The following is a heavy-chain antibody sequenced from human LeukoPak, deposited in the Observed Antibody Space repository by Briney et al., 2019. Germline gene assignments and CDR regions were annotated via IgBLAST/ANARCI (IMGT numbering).Heavy chain of an antibody. CDR3: ARYPLEYDSSGYYSGDAFDI. V-gene: IGHV4-34*01. J-gene: IGHJ3*02. Sequence: SETLSLTCAVYGGSFSGYYWSWIHQPPGKGLEWIGEINHSGSTNYNPSLKSRVTISVDTSKNQFSLKLSSVTAADTAVYYCARYPLEYDSSGYYSGDAFDIWGQGTMVTVSS. D-gene: IGHD3-22*01. CDR1: GGSFSGYY. CDR2: INHSGST.